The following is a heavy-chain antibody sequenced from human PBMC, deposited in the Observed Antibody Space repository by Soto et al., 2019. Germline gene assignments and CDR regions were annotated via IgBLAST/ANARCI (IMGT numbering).Heavy chain of an antibody. V-gene: IGHV4-31*03. Sequence: QVQLQESGPGLVKPSQTLSLTCTVSGGSISSGGYYWSWIRQHPGKGLEWIGYIYYSGSTYYNPSLMGRVTISVDTSKNQFSLKLRCVTAADTAVYYCARGKGTRGGPDYWGQGTLVTVSS. J-gene: IGHJ4*02. CDR3: ARGKGTRGGPDY. D-gene: IGHD1-1*01. CDR1: GGSISSGGYY. CDR2: IYYSGST.